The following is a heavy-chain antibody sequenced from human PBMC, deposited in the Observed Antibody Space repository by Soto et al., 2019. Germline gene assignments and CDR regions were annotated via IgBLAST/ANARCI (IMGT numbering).Heavy chain of an antibody. CDR3: ARVVLTITRGAFDA. D-gene: IGHD3-9*01. CDR2: ISHSGTS. CDR1: GGSISSSHW. Sequence: QVQLQESGPGLVKPSVTLSLTCAVSGGSISSSHWWTWVRQSPGKGLEYIGEISHSGTSNSNPSPKSRVTLSVDQSKNHFSLTLTSVTAADTAVYYCARVVLTITRGAFDAWGQGTMVIVSS. V-gene: IGHV4-4*02. J-gene: IGHJ3*01.